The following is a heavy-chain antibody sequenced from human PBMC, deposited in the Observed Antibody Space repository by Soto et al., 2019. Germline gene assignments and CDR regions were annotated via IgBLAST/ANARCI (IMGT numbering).Heavy chain of an antibody. J-gene: IGHJ6*02. Sequence: GGSLRLSCAASGFTFSSYSMNWVRQAPGKGLEWVSSISSSSSYIYYADSVKGRFTISRDNAKNSLYLQMNSLRAEDTAVYYCARDQEAPYYGSGSYYNPHSYYYYYGMDVWGRRTTVTVSS. CDR1: GFTFSSYS. V-gene: IGHV3-21*01. CDR2: ISSSSSYI. D-gene: IGHD3-10*01. CDR3: ARDQEAPYYGSGSYYNPHSYYYYYGMDV.